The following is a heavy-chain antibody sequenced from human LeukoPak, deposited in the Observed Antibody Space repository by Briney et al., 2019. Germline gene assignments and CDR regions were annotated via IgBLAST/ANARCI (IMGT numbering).Heavy chain of an antibody. CDR1: GFTFDDYA. V-gene: IGHV3-43*02. J-gene: IGHJ4*02. D-gene: IGHD1-26*01. CDR2: ISGDGGST. Sequence: PGGSLRLSCAASGFTFDDYAMHWVRQAPGKGLEWVSLISGDGGSTYYADSVKGRFTISRDNSKNSLYLQMNSLRTEGTALYYCAKGRAIHGSYYNLAFDYWGQGTLVTVSS. CDR3: AKGRAIHGSYYNLAFDY.